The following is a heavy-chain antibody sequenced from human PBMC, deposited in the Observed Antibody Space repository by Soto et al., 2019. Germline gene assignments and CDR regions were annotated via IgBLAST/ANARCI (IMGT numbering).Heavy chain of an antibody. J-gene: IGHJ5*02. CDR1: GFTFSSYG. Sequence: QVQLVESGGGVVQPGRSLRLSCAASGFTFSSYGMHWVRQAPGKGLEWVAVISYDGSNKYYADSVKGRFTISRDNSKNTLYLQMNSLRAEDTAVYYCAKNGLVCTSCYSGWFDPWGQGTLVTVSS. D-gene: IGHD2-2*01. V-gene: IGHV3-30*18. CDR2: ISYDGSNK. CDR3: AKNGLVCTSCYSGWFDP.